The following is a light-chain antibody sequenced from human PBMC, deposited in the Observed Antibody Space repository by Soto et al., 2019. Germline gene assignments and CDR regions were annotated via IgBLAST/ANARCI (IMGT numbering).Light chain of an antibody. J-gene: IGKJ4*01. Sequence: EIVLTQSPGTLSLSPGERATLSCRARQSVSSISLAWYQQKPGQAPRLLIYGASSRATGIPDRFSGSGSGPDLTLIISRLEPEDFAVYYCQQYGSSRLTFGGGTKVEIK. CDR3: QQYGSSRLT. CDR2: GAS. V-gene: IGKV3-20*01. CDR1: QSVSSIS.